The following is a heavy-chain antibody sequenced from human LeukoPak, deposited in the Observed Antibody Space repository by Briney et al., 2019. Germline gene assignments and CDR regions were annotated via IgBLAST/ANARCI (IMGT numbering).Heavy chain of an antibody. CDR1: GGSFSGYY. J-gene: IGHJ4*02. CDR2: INHSGST. V-gene: IGHV4-34*01. Sequence: SETLSLTCAVYGGSFSGYYWSWIRQPPGKGLEWIGEINHSGSTNYNPSLKSRVTISVDTSKNQFSLKLSPVTAADTAVYYCARGDHSSIYYWGQGTLVTVSS. CDR3: ARGDHSSIYY. D-gene: IGHD6-13*01.